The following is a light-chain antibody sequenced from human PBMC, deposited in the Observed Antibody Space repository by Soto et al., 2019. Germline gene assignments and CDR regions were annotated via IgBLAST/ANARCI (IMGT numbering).Light chain of an antibody. V-gene: IGLV2-8*01. Sequence: QSVLTQPPSASGSPGQSVTISCTGTSSDVGTYDFVSWYQQHPGKAPKLIIYEVTKRPSGVPDRFSGSKSGNTASLTVSGLQAEDEADYYCTSYAGGVNVLCGGGTKLTVL. CDR2: EVT. CDR3: TSYAGGVNVL. CDR1: SSDVGTYDF. J-gene: IGLJ2*01.